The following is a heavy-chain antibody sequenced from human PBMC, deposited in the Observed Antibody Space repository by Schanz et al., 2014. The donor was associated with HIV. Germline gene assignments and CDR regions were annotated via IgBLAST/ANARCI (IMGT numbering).Heavy chain of an antibody. CDR1: GGTFSSYA. J-gene: IGHJ4*02. Sequence: QVQLVQSGAAVKKPGSSVKVSCKASGGTFSSYAISWVRQAPGQGLEWMGLINPYDGSTSNAQKFQGRVTMTRDTSTSTVYMQLSSLTSDDTAVYYCARGDILTGLYPYYFDSWGQGTLVTVSS. CDR2: INPYDGST. CDR3: ARGDILTGLYPYYFDS. V-gene: IGHV1-46*01. D-gene: IGHD3-9*01.